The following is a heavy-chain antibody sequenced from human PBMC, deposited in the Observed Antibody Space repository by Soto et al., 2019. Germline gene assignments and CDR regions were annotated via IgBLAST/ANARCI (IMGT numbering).Heavy chain of an antibody. CDR3: ARLGIANYYYYYYLDV. J-gene: IGHJ6*03. V-gene: IGHV1-18*01. CDR1: GYTFTSYG. Sequence: ASVKVSCKASGYTFTSYGISWVRQAPGQGLEWMGWISAYNGNTNYAQKLQGRVTMTTDTSTSTAYMELRSLRSDDTAVYYCARLGIANYYYYYYLDVWGKGTRFTSSS. CDR2: ISAYNGNT. D-gene: IGHD2-21*01.